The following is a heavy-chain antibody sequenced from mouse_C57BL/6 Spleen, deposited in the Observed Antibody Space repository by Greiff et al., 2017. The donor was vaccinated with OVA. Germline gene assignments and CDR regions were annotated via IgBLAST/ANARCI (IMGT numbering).Heavy chain of an antibody. J-gene: IGHJ1*03. CDR3: ARAGVVAPVDFDV. V-gene: IGHV1-52*01. D-gene: IGHD1-1*01. CDR1: GYTFTSYW. CDR2: IDPSDSET. Sequence: QVQLQQSGAELVRPGSSVKLSCKASGYTFTSYWMHWVKQRPIQGLEWIGNIDPSDSETHYNQKFKDKATLTVDKSSSTAYMQLSSLTSEDSAVYYCARAGVVAPVDFDVWGTGTTVTVSS.